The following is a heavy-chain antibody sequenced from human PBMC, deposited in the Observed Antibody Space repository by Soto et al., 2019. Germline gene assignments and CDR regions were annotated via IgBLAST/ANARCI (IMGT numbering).Heavy chain of an antibody. V-gene: IGHV3-23*01. J-gene: IGHJ5*01. Sequence: EVQLLESGGGLAQPGGSLRLSCATSGFPFISYAMSWVRQAPGRGLEWVSTISGSGGNTYYADAVKGRFTITGDSSKNTVYLQMNSLRVDDTATYYCAKDPRSGWYNLGWFDSWGQGTLVTVSS. CDR2: ISGSGGNT. D-gene: IGHD6-19*01. CDR1: GFPFISYA. CDR3: AKDPRSGWYNLGWFDS.